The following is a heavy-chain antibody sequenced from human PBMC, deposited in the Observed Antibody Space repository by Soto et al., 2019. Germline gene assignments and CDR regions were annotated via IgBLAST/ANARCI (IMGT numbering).Heavy chain of an antibody. V-gene: IGHV1-69*06. Sequence: QVQLVQSGAEVKKPGSSVKVSCKASGGTFSSYGITWVQQAPGQGREWMGGIIPIFGTSDYAQKFKGRVTITADKSTSTAYMELSSLRSEDTAVYYCETIATRPENYYYGMDVWGQGPTVTVSS. CDR1: GGTFSSYG. CDR2: IIPIFGTS. D-gene: IGHD6-6*01. J-gene: IGHJ6*02. CDR3: ETIATRPENYYYGMDV.